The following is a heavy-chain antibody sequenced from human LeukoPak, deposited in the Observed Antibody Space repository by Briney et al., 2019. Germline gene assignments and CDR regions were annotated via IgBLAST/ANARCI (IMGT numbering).Heavy chain of an antibody. Sequence: GGSLRLSXAASGFTFSSYSMNWVRQAPGKGLEWVSSISSSSSYIYYADSVKGRFTISRDNAKNSLYLQMNSLRAEDTAVYYCARAIVGFDAFDIWGRRTMVTVSS. CDR3: ARAIVGFDAFDI. D-gene: IGHD2-21*01. CDR1: GFTFSSYS. CDR2: ISSSSSYI. J-gene: IGHJ3*02. V-gene: IGHV3-21*01.